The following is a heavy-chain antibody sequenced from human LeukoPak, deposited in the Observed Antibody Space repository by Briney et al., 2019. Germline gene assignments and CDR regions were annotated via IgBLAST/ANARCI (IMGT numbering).Heavy chain of an antibody. J-gene: IGHJ5*02. Sequence: GSLRLSCAASGFTFSSYYIYWVRQAPGKGLEWIGEINHSGSTNYNPSLKSRVTISVDTSKNQFSLKLSSVTAADTAVYYCARGSDGVVPAATLRAHWFDPWGQGTLVTVSS. D-gene: IGHD2-2*01. CDR2: INHSGST. CDR1: GFTFSSYY. V-gene: IGHV4-34*01. CDR3: ARGSDGVVPAATLRAHWFDP.